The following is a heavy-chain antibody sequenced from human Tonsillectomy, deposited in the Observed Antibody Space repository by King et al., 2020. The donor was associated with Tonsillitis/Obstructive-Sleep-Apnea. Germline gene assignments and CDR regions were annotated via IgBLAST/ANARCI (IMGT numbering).Heavy chain of an antibody. D-gene: IGHD6-13*01. Sequence: DVQLVESGGGLVQPGGSLRLSCAASGFTFSSYAMTWVRQAPGKGLEWVSGISGRGGSRYYADSVEGRFTISRDNSKNTLYLQMNSLRVDDTAVYYCAKGVGAEAVWGWFDPWGQGTRVTVSS. V-gene: IGHV3-23*04. CDR2: ISGRGGSR. CDR1: GFTFSSYA. J-gene: IGHJ5*02. CDR3: AKGVGAEAVWGWFDP.